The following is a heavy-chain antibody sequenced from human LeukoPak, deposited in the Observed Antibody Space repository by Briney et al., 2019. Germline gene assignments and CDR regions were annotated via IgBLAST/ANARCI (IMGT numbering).Heavy chain of an antibody. Sequence: PGGSLRLSCAASGFTFSSYAMSWVRQAPGKGLQWVSTITASGGTTFYADSVKGRFTISRDNSKNTLYLQLNSLRAEDTAVYFCAKDQTWSNAFDVWGQGTMVTVSS. V-gene: IGHV3-23*01. J-gene: IGHJ3*01. CDR2: ITASGGTT. D-gene: IGHD2-15*01. CDR3: AKDQTWSNAFDV. CDR1: GFTFSSYA.